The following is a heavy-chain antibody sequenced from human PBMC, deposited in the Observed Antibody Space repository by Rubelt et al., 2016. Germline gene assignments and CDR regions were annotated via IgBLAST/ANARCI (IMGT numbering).Heavy chain of an antibody. CDR3: ARGYYDFWSGYYYYYYGMDV. D-gene: IGHD3-3*01. CDR2: IYTSGST. J-gene: IGHJ6*02. V-gene: IGHV4-4*07. Sequence: VQLQESGPGLVKPSETLSLTCTVSGGSISSYYWSWIRQPAGKGLEWIGRIYTSGSTNYNPSLKSRVTIAVDTSKNQFSLKLSSVTAADTAVYYCARGYYDFWSGYYYYYYGMDVWGQGTTVTVSS. CDR1: GGSISSYY.